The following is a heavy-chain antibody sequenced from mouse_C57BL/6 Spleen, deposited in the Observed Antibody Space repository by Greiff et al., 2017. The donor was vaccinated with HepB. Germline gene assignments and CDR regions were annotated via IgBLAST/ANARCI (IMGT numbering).Heavy chain of an antibody. V-gene: IGHV5-17*01. CDR1: GFTFSDYG. J-gene: IGHJ2*01. CDR3: ARQLRLYFDY. D-gene: IGHD2-4*01. CDR2: ISSGSSTI. Sequence: EVQGVESGGGLVKPGGSLKLSCAASGFTFSDYGMHWVRQAPEKGLEWVAYISSGSSTIYYADTVKGRFTISRDNAKNTLFLQMTSLRSEDTAMYYCARQLRLYFDYWGQGTTLTASS.